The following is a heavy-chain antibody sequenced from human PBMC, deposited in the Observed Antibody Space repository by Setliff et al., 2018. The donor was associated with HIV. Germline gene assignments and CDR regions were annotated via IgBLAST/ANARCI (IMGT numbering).Heavy chain of an antibody. J-gene: IGHJ4*02. CDR2: VDPEDGET. D-gene: IGHD3-9*01. Sequence: GASVKVSCKASGYSFSDYYMHWAQQAPGKGLEWMGRVDPEDGETIYAEKFQGRFTITADTSTDTAYMELSSLRSEDTAVYYCTALNYDILAGYSDYWGQGTLVTV. CDR3: TALNYDILAGYSDY. V-gene: IGHV1-69-2*01. CDR1: GYSFSDYY.